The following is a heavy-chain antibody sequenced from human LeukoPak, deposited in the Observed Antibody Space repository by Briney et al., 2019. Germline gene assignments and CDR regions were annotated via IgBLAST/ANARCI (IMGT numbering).Heavy chain of an antibody. CDR3: ARGIRFLEWLPTTTNWFDP. V-gene: IGHV6-1*01. CDR1: GDSVSNNIAT. J-gene: IGHJ5*02. Sequence: SQTLSLTCAISGDSVSNNIATWNWVRQSPSRGLEWLGRTYYRSRWGNDYAISVKGRITINPDTSRNQFSLQLNSVTPEDTAVYYCARGIRFLEWLPTTTNWFDPWGQGTLVTVSS. D-gene: IGHD3-3*01. CDR2: TYYRSRWGN.